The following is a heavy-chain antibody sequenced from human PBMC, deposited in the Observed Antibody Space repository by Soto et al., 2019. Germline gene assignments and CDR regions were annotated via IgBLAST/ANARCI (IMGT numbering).Heavy chain of an antibody. CDR1: GYTFTSYY. D-gene: IGHD4-17*01. V-gene: IGHV1-46*01. CDR2: INPSGGST. CDR3: ARDRYGSNDFGDSARMGDFDY. J-gene: IGHJ4*02. Sequence: ASVKVSCKASGYTFTSYYIHWVRQAPGQGLEWMGIINPSGGSTSYSQKLQGRVTMTRDTSTSTVFMDLNSLRSEDTAVYYCARDRYGSNDFGDSARMGDFDYWGQGSLVTVSS.